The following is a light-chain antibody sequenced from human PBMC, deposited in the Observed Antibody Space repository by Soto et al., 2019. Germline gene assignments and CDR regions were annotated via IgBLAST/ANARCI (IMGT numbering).Light chain of an antibody. CDR2: GSS. CDR1: QSVSNNY. V-gene: IGKV3-20*01. CDR3: QQYGSSPPYT. J-gene: IGKJ2*01. Sequence: EVVLTQSPGTLSLSPGERATLSCRASQSVSNNYFAWYQQKPGQAPRLLIFGSSDRATGIPDRFSGSGSGTEFTLTISSLEPEDFAVYYCQQYGSSPPYTFGQGTKLEIK.